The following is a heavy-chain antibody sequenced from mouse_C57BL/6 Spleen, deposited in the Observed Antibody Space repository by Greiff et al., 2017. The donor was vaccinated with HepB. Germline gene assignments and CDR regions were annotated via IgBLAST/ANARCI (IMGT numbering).Heavy chain of an antibody. Sequence: EVQLQQSGPELVKPGASVKIPCKASGYTFTDYNMDWVKQSHGKSLEWIGDINPNNGGTIYNQKFKGKATLTVDKSSSTAYMGLRSLTSEDTAVYHCARAGYYTWFAYWGQGTLVTVSA. CDR1: GYTFTDYN. V-gene: IGHV1-18*01. J-gene: IGHJ3*01. D-gene: IGHD2-12*01. CDR3: ARAGYYTWFAY. CDR2: INPNNGGT.